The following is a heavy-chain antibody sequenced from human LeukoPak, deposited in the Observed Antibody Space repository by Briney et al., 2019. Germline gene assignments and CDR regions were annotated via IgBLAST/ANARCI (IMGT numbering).Heavy chain of an antibody. D-gene: IGHD6-25*01. Sequence: SETLSLTCTVSGGSMRDSRTWGWIRQPPGKGLEWIANIHDDGRTASNPSLKSRVTISQDTSKNQFSLKVNSVTAADTAFYYCGRVLTAAGLDFWGPKTLVTVSS. CDR3: GRVLTAAGLDF. V-gene: IGHV4-39*07. CDR1: GGSMRDSRT. CDR2: IHDDGRT. J-gene: IGHJ4*02.